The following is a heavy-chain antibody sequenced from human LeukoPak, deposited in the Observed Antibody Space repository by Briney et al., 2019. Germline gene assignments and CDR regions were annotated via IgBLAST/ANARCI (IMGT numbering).Heavy chain of an antibody. Sequence: GGSLRLSCAAPGFTFSDYYISSIRQAPGKGLGWVSYISSSGSTIYFADSVKGRFTISRDNAKNSLYLQMNSLRAEDTAVYYCARAPPNYYGMDVWGQGTTVTVSS. J-gene: IGHJ6*02. CDR2: ISSSGSTI. CDR3: ARAPPNYYGMDV. CDR1: GFTFSDYY. V-gene: IGHV3-11*01.